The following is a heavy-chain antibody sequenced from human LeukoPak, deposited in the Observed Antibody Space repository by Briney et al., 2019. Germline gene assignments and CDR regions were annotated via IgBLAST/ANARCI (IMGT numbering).Heavy chain of an antibody. Sequence: GASVKVSCKASGYTFTGYYMHWVRQAPGQGNERMGWINPNSGGTNYAQKFQGRVTITRDTSISTAYMELSRLRSDDTAVYYCARVPIAAAGTLFDFWGQGTLVTVSS. CDR3: ARVPIAAAGTLFDF. J-gene: IGHJ4*02. CDR2: INPNSGGT. V-gene: IGHV1-2*02. CDR1: GYTFTGYY. D-gene: IGHD6-13*01.